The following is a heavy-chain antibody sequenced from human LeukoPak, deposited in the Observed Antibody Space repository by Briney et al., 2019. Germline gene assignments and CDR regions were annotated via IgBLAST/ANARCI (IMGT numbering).Heavy chain of an antibody. J-gene: IGHJ4*02. V-gene: IGHV4-4*02. CDR1: GGSISSSNW. D-gene: IGHD3-10*01. CDR2: IYHSGST. Sequence: SETLSLTCAVSGGSISSSNWWSWVRQPPGKGLEWIGEIYHSGSTNYNPSLKSRVTISVDKSKNQFSLKLSSVTAADTAVYYCARGSNYYGSGSGDYWGQGTLVTVSS. CDR3: ARGSNYYGSGSGDY.